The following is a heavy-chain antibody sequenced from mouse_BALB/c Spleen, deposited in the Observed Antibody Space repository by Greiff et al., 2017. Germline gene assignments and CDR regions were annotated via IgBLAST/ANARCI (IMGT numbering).Heavy chain of an antibody. V-gene: IGHV3-2*02. D-gene: IGHD2-14*01. Sequence: VQLKESGPGLVKPSQSLSLTCTVTGYSITSDYAWNWIRQFPGNKLEWMGYISYSGSTSYNPSLKSRISITRDTSKNQFFLQLNSVTTEDTATYYCARKVLGGFDYWGQGTTLTVSS. CDR2: ISYSGST. CDR3: ARKVLGGFDY. CDR1: GYSITSDYA. J-gene: IGHJ2*01.